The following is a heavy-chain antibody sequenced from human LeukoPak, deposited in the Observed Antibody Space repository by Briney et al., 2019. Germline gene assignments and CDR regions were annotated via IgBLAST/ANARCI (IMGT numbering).Heavy chain of an antibody. Sequence: GWSLSLSCAASGFTVSSHYMSWVRQAPGKGLEWVSVIYSGGSTYYADSVKGRFTISRDNPKNTLYLQMNSLRAEDTAVYYCARGGVRLVGLDYFDYWGQGTLVTVSS. D-gene: IGHD2-15*01. CDR1: GFTVSSHY. CDR3: ARGGVRLVGLDYFDY. V-gene: IGHV3-53*01. CDR2: IYSGGST. J-gene: IGHJ4*02.